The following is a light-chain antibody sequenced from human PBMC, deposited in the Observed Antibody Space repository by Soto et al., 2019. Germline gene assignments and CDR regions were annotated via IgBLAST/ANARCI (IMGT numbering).Light chain of an antibody. Sequence: QSALTQPASVSGSPGQSITISCTGTSSDVGAYNYVSWYQQHPGKAPKLMIFDVSNRPSGVSNRFSGSKSGNTASLTISGLQAEDEADYYCSSYTTATTRVFGGETKLTVL. CDR1: SSDVGAYNY. V-gene: IGLV2-14*01. J-gene: IGLJ3*02. CDR2: DVS. CDR3: SSYTTATTRV.